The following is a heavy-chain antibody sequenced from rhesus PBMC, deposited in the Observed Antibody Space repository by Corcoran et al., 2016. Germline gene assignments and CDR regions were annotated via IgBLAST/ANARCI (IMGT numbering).Heavy chain of an antibody. J-gene: IGHJ4*01. CDR2: IYWDDDK. Sequence: QVTLKESGPALVKATQTLTLTCPFSGFSISTSGMGVGWLRHPPGKALEWLALIYWDDDKYYRASRKSRRTISNDTPKKQVVLTMTHMAPGDTATYYGARTSSADWGQGLLVTVSS. CDR3: ARTSSAD. V-gene: IGHV2-174*01. D-gene: IGHD2-39*01. CDR1: GFSISTSGMG.